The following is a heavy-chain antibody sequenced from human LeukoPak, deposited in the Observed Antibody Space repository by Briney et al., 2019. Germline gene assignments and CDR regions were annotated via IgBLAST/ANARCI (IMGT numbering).Heavy chain of an antibody. Sequence: PSETLSLTCTVPGGSISSYYWSWIRQPPGKGLEWIGYIYYSGSTNYNPSLKSRVTISVDTSKNQFSLKLSSVTAADTAVYYCARSYCSGGSCYYYYYGMDVWGQGTTVTVSS. D-gene: IGHD2-15*01. CDR2: IYYSGST. CDR1: GGSISSYY. V-gene: IGHV4-59*01. CDR3: ARSYCSGGSCYYYYYGMDV. J-gene: IGHJ6*02.